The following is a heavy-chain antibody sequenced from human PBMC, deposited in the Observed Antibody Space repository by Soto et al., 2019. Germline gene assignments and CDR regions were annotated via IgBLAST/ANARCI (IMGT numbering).Heavy chain of an antibody. J-gene: IGHJ4*02. CDR1: GGTFSSYA. V-gene: IGHV1-69*06. CDR2: IIPIFGTA. CDR3: ARESVDIVATRSFDY. D-gene: IGHD5-12*01. Sequence: ASVKVSCKASGGTFSSYAISWVRQAPGQGLEWMGGIIPIFGTANYAQKFQGRVTITADKSTSTAYMELSSLRSEDTAVYYCARESVDIVATRSFDYWGQGTLVTVSS.